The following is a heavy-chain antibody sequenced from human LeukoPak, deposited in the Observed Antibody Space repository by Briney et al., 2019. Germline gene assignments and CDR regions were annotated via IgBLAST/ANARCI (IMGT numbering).Heavy chain of an antibody. D-gene: IGHD1/OR15-1a*01. CDR1: GGTFSSYA. CDR2: IIPIFGTA. Sequence: GASVKVSCKASGGTFSSYAISWVRQAPGQGLEWMGGIIPIFGTANYAQKFQGRVTITADESTSTAYMELSSLRSEDTAVYYCASGFIMWMEHVASDNHYYFDYWGQGTLVTVSS. CDR3: ASGFIMWMEHVASDNHYYFDY. J-gene: IGHJ4*02. V-gene: IGHV1-69*13.